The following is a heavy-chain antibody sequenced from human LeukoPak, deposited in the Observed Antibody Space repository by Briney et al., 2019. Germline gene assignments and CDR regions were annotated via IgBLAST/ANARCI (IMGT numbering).Heavy chain of an antibody. V-gene: IGHV1-2*02. J-gene: IGHJ5*02. Sequence: ASVKVSCKASGYTFTGYYMHSVRQAPGQGLEWVGGINPNSGATSYAQKFQGRVTMTSDTSISTAYKELSRLRSDDTAVYYCARGGSSGYYLTWFDPWGRRTLVTVPS. D-gene: IGHD3-22*01. CDR1: GYTFTGYY. CDR2: INPNSGAT. CDR3: ARGGSSGYYLTWFDP.